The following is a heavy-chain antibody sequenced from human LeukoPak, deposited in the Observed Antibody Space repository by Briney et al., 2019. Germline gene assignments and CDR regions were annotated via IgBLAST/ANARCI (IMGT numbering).Heavy chain of an antibody. V-gene: IGHV4-34*01. CDR1: GGSFSGYY. Sequence: SETLSLTCAVYGGSFSGYYWSWIRQPPGKGLEWIGEINHSGSTNYNPSLKSRVTISVDTSKNQFSLKLSSVTAADTAVYYCARLVARVAVAAIDAFDIWGQGTMVTVSS. CDR3: ARLVARVAVAAIDAFDI. D-gene: IGHD6-19*01. J-gene: IGHJ3*02. CDR2: INHSGST.